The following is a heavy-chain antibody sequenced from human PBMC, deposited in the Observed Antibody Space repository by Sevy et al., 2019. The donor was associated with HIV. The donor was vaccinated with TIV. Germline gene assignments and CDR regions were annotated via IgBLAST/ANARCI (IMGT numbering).Heavy chain of an antibody. Sequence: GGSLRLSCAASGFTFGNFAMIWARQAPGKGLEWLSSIYHSGGTTYTVDSVKGRFTISRDNSKNTLYLQMDNLRADDTAIYYCAKSPTGSESKPDYWGQGTLVTVSS. V-gene: IGHV3-23*05. CDR2: IYHSGGTT. CDR3: AKSPTGSESKPDY. J-gene: IGHJ4*02. CDR1: GFTFGNFA. D-gene: IGHD2-8*02.